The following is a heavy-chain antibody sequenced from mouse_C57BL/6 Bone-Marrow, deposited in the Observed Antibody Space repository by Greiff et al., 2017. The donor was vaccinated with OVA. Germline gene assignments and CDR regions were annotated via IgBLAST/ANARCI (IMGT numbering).Heavy chain of an antibody. D-gene: IGHD5-1*01. CDR1: GYAFSSSW. J-gene: IGHJ2*01. CDR2: IYTGDGGT. CDR3: ALSNYLDY. Sequence: QVQLKQSGPELVKPGASVTISCKASGYAFSSSWMNWVKQRPGKGLEWIGRIYTGDGGTNSNGQVKGKATLTADNSSSTAYMQLSSLTSEDSAVYFCALSNYLDYWGQGTTLTVSS. V-gene: IGHV1-82*01.